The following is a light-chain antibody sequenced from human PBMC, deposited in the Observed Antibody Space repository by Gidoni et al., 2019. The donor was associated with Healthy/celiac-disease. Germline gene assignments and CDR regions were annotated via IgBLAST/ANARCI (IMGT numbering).Light chain of an antibody. J-gene: IGKJ3*01. CDR2: AAS. CDR3: QPYYSYPLA. Sequence: AIRITQYPSSLSASTGDRVTISCRASQGISSYLAWYQQKPGKATKLLSYAASTLQSGVPSRFSGSGSGTDFTLTISCLQSDDFATYYCQPYYSYPLAFGPGTNLDIK. V-gene: IGKV1-8*01. CDR1: QGISSY.